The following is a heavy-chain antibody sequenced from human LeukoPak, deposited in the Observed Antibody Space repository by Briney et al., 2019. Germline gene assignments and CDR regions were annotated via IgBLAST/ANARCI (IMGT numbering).Heavy chain of an antibody. J-gene: IGHJ4*02. CDR3: AKRAADAEAFDY. CDR2: ISGSGGST. D-gene: IGHD6-13*01. CDR1: GFTFSSYG. V-gene: IGHV3-23*01. Sequence: GGSLRLSCAASGFTFSSYGMSWLRQAPGKGLEWVSAISGSGGSTYYADSVKGRFTISRDNSKNTLYLQMNSLRAEATAVYYGAKRAADAEAFDYWGQGTLVTVSS.